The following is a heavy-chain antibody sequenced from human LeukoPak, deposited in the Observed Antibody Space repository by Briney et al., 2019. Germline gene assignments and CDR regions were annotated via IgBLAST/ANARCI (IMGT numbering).Heavy chain of an antibody. CDR3: ARISARINTH. J-gene: IGHJ4*02. Sequence: ASVKVSCKASGYTFTRYGISWVRQAPVQGLEWMGWISAYNGNTNYAQKLQGRVTMTTDTSTSTAFMELRSLRSDDTAVYYCARISARINTHWGQGTLVTVSS. V-gene: IGHV1-18*01. CDR2: ISAYNGNT. D-gene: IGHD3-10*01. CDR1: GYTFTRYG.